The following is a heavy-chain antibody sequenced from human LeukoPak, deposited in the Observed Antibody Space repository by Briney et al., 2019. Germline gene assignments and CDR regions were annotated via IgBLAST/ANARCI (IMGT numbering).Heavy chain of an antibody. Sequence: PSETLSLTCTVSGGSISNYYWSWIRQPAGKGLEWIGRIYPSGSTNYNPSLKSRVTISVDRSKNQFSLKLSFVTAADTAVYYCARAGDSSGYYYDGMDVWGQGTTVTVSS. CDR1: GGSISNYY. CDR3: ARAGDSSGYYYDGMDV. V-gene: IGHV4-4*07. CDR2: IYPSGST. J-gene: IGHJ6*02. D-gene: IGHD3-22*01.